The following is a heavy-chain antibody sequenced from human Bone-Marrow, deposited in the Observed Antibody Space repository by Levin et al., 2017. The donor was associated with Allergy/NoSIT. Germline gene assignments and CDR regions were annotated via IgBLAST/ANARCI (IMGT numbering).Heavy chain of an antibody. Sequence: SGESLKISCAVSGFTFSSYWMHWVRQTPGKGLLWVSRINGDGSSTAYADSVKGRFTISRDNAKNVLYLQMNSLTVEDTAVYYCARLRGYYDSGDYWGQGTLVTVSS. D-gene: IGHD3-22*01. CDR1: GFTFSSYW. CDR2: INGDGSST. J-gene: IGHJ4*02. V-gene: IGHV3-74*03. CDR3: ARLRGYYDSGDY.